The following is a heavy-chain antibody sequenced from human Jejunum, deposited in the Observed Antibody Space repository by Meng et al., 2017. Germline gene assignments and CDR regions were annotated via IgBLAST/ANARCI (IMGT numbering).Heavy chain of an antibody. J-gene: IGHJ4*02. V-gene: IGHV3-15*01. D-gene: IGHD3-10*01. CDR3: ATIGGNRGALDY. Sequence: GGSLRLSCAASGFTFSNAWMSWVRQAPGKGLEWVGRIKSKADGGTTDYAAPVKGRFTISRDDSRNTLYLQINSLKIEDTAVYYCATIGGNRGALDYWGQGTLVTVSS. CDR1: GFTFSNAW. CDR2: IKSKADGGTT.